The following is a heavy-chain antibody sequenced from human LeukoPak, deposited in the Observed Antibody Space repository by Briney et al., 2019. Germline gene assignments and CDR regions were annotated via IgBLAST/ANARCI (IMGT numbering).Heavy chain of an antibody. CDR1: GGSFSGYY. V-gene: IGHV4-34*01. J-gene: IGHJ4*02. CDR2: INHSGGT. CDR3: ARDLGYNWNERGFDY. D-gene: IGHD1-1*01. Sequence: SETLSLTCAVYGGSFSGYYWSWIRQPPGKGLEWIGEINHSGGTNYNPSLKSRVTISVDASKDASKSQFSLKLSSVTAADTAVYYCARDLGYNWNERGFDYWGQGTLVTVSS.